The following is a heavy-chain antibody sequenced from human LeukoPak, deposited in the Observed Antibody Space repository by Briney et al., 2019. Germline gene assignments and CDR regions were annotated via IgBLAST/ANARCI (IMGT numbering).Heavy chain of an antibody. J-gene: IGHJ4*02. D-gene: IGHD5-24*01. CDR3: AREDEIATIPFDY. CDR2: IIPIFGIA. Sequence: SVKVSCKASGCTFSSYAISWVRQAPGQGLEWMGRIIPIFGIANYSQKFQGRVTITADKSTSTAYVELSSLRSEDTAVYYCAREDEIATIPFDYWGQGTLVTVSS. V-gene: IGHV1-69*17. CDR1: GCTFSSYA.